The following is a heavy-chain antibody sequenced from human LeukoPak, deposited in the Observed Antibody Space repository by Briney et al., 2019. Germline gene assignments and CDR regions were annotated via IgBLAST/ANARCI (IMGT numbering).Heavy chain of an antibody. CDR1: GFTFSSYA. J-gene: IGHJ4*02. D-gene: IGHD1-26*01. Sequence: GGSLRLSCAASGFTFSSYAMSWVRQAPGMGLEWVAVIWFDGSNKYYADSVKGRFTISRDNSKNTLYLQMNSLRVEDTAVYCCARGPSGSYLDYWGQGTLVTVSS. V-gene: IGHV3-33*08. CDR2: IWFDGSNK. CDR3: ARGPSGSYLDY.